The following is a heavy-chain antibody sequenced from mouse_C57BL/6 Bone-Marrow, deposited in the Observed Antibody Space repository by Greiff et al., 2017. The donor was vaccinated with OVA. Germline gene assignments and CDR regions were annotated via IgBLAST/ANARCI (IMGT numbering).Heavy chain of an antibody. CDR1: GYTFTSYG. D-gene: IGHD1-1*01. CDR2: IYIGNGYT. Sequence: EVKLQESGAELVRPGSSVKMSCKTSGYTFTSYGINWVKQRPGQGLEWIGYIYIGNGYTEYNEKFKGKATLTSDTSSSTAYMQLSSLTSEDSAIYFCARAAEFITTVPATGNAMDYWGQGTSVTVSS. V-gene: IGHV1-58*01. J-gene: IGHJ4*01. CDR3: ARAAEFITTVPATGNAMDY.